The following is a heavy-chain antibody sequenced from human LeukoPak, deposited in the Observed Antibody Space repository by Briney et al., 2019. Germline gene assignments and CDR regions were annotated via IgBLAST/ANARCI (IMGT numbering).Heavy chain of an antibody. D-gene: IGHD2-8*02. CDR3: ARGVLAGGNFDY. CDR2: INPSGGST. J-gene: IGHJ4*02. V-gene: IGHV1-46*01. Sequence: ASVKVSCKASGYTFTSYYMHWVRQPPAQGLEWMGIINPSGGSTSYAQKFQGRVTMTRDMSTSTVYMELSSLRSEDTAVYYCARGVLAGGNFDYWGQGTLVTVSS. CDR1: GYTFTSYY.